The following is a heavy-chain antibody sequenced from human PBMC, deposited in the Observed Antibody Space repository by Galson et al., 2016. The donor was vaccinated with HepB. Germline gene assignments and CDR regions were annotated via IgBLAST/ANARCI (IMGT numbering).Heavy chain of an antibody. CDR1: GFTFSSYS. CDR3: ARMLHGGTAFDF. Sequence: SLRLSCAASGFTFSSYSMNWVRQAPGKGLEWVSSISTTGTFIYYADSLKGRFTVSSDNSSNSLYLQMNSLGVEDTAVYYCARMLHGGTAFDFWGQGTLVTVSS. J-gene: IGHJ3*01. CDR2: ISTTGTFI. V-gene: IGHV3-21*01. D-gene: IGHD3-10*02.